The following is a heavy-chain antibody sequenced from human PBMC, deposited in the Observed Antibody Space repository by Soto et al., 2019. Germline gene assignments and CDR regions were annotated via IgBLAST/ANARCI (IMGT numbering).Heavy chain of an antibody. Sequence: QVQLVESGGGVVQPGRSLRLSCAASGFTFSSYGMHWVRQAPGKGLEWVAVIWYDGSNKYYADSVKGRFTISRDNSKNTLNLQMNSLRAEDTAVYYCARDPGVATKQPHWYFDLWGRGTLVTVSS. CDR1: GFTFSSYG. J-gene: IGHJ2*01. CDR3: ARDPGVATKQPHWYFDL. D-gene: IGHD5-12*01. CDR2: IWYDGSNK. V-gene: IGHV3-33*01.